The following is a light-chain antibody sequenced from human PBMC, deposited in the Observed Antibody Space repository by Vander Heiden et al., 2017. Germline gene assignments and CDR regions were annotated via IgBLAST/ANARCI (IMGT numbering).Light chain of an antibody. CDR3: QQSDSTPYT. CDR1: QSISSY. CDR2: AAS. V-gene: IGKV1-39*01. Sequence: DIQMTQSPSSLSASVGDRVTITCRASQSISSYLNWYQQKPGKAPKLLIYAASSLQSGVPSRFSGSGSGTDFTLSISMLHPEDFTTYYSQQSDSTPYTFGQGTRLEIK. J-gene: IGKJ2*01.